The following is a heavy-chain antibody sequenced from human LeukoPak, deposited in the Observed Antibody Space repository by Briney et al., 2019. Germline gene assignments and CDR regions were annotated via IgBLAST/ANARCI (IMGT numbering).Heavy chain of an antibody. CDR2: ISGSGGST. D-gene: IGHD3-10*01. J-gene: IGHJ6*02. Sequence: GGSLRLSCAASGFTFSSYAMSWVRQAPGKGLEWVSAISGSGGSTYYADSVKGRFTISRDNSKNTLYLQMNSLSAEDTAIYYCARENNFGSGMDVWGQGTTVTVSS. V-gene: IGHV3-23*01. CDR3: ARENNFGSGMDV. CDR1: GFTFSSYA.